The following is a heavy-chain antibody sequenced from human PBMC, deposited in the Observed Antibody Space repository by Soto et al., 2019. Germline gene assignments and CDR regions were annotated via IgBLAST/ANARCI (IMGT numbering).Heavy chain of an antibody. CDR2: IIPIFGTA. CDR3: AREGYCISTSCYADY. V-gene: IGHV1-69*12. Sequence: QVQLVQSGAEVKKPGSSVKVSCKASGGTFSSYAISWVRQAPGQGLEWMGGIIPIFGTANYAQKFQGRVMITADESTSTAYMELSSLRSEDTAVYYCAREGYCISTSCYADYWGQGTLVTVSS. J-gene: IGHJ4*02. D-gene: IGHD2-2*01. CDR1: GGTFSSYA.